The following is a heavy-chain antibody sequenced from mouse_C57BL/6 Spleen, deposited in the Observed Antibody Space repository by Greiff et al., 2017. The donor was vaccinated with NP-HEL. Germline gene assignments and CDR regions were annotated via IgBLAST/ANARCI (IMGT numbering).Heavy chain of an antibody. V-gene: IGHV6-3*01. CDR2: IRLKSDNYAT. CDR1: GFTFSNYW. CDR3: TNNWVAWFAY. D-gene: IGHD4-1*01. J-gene: IGHJ3*01. Sequence: EVKVEESGGGLVQPGGSMKLSCVASGFTFSNYWMNWVRQSPEKGLEWVAQIRLKSDNYATHYAESVKGRFTISRDDSKSSVYLQMNNLRAEDTGIYYCTNNWVAWFAYWGQGTLVTVSA.